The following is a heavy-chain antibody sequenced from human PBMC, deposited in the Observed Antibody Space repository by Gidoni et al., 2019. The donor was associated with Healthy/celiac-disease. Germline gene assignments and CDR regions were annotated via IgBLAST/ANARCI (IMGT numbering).Heavy chain of an antibody. CDR1: GFTFDDYA. J-gene: IGHJ3*02. Sequence: EVQLVESGGGLVQPGRSLSLSCAASGFTFDDYAMHWVRQAPGKGLEWVSGISGNSGSIGYADSVKGRVTISRDNAKNSLYLQMNSLGAEDTALYYCAKDSEWELLPDAFDIWGQGTMVTVSS. D-gene: IGHD1-26*01. CDR3: AKDSEWELLPDAFDI. CDR2: ISGNSGSI. V-gene: IGHV3-9*01.